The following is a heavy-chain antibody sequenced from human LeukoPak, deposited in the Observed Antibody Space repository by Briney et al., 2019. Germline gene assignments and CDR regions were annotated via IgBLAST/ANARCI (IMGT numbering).Heavy chain of an antibody. CDR1: GYTFTGYY. J-gene: IGHJ6*02. Sequence: ASVKVSCKASGYTFTGYYMHWVRQAPGQGLEWMGWINPNSGGTNYAQKFQGRVTMTRDTSISTAYMELSRLRSDDTAVYYCARDGSEDIVVVPANYYYGMDVWGQGTTVTVSS. V-gene: IGHV1-2*02. CDR2: INPNSGGT. D-gene: IGHD2-2*01. CDR3: ARDGSEDIVVVPANYYYGMDV.